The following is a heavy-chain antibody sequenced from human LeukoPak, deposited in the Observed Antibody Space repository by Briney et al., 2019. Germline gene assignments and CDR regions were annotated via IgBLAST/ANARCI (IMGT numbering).Heavy chain of an antibody. CDR2: IIPIFGTA. Sequence: SMKVSCKASGGTFSSYAISWVRQAPGQGLEWMGGIIPIFGTANYAQKFQGRVTITADESTSTAYMELSSLRSEDTAVYYCAREGVVVPAAIPNFDYWGQGTLVTVSS. D-gene: IGHD2-2*02. J-gene: IGHJ4*02. CDR3: AREGVVVPAAIPNFDY. V-gene: IGHV1-69*13. CDR1: GGTFSSYA.